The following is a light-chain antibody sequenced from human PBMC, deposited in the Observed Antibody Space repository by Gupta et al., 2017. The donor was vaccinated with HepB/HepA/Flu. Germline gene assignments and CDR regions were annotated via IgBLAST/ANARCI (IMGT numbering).Light chain of an antibody. CDR3: GTWDSSLSAGV. J-gene: IGLJ1*01. V-gene: IGLV1-51*02. Sequence: QSVFTQPPSVPAAPGQKVTISCSASSSNIGNNYVSWYQQLPGTAPKLLIYENNKRPSGIPDRFSGSKSGTSATLGITGLQTGDEADYYCGTWDSSLSAGVFGTGTKVTVL. CDR2: ENN. CDR1: SSNIGNNY.